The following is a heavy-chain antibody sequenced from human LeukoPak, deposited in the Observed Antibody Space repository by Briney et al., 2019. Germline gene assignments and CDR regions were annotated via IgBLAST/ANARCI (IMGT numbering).Heavy chain of an antibody. CDR2: INSDGSGT. CDR1: GFTFSSFW. CDR3: ARDRYSGYDYFDY. V-gene: IGHV3-74*03. D-gene: IGHD5-12*01. Sequence: PGGSLRLSCAASGFTFSSFWMHWVRQASGKGLVWVSRINSDGSGTEYADSARGRFTISRDNAKNTVYLQMDSLRVEDTAVYYCARDRYSGYDYFDYWGQGILVTVSS. J-gene: IGHJ4*02.